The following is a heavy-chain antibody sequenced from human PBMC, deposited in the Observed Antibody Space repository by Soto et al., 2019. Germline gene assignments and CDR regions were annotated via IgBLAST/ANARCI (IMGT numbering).Heavy chain of an antibody. V-gene: IGHV3-30-3*01. CDR1: GFTFSSYA. J-gene: IGHJ6*02. D-gene: IGHD1-1*01. CDR2: ISYDGSNK. Sequence: ESGGGVVQPGRSLRLSCAASGFTFSSYAMHWVRQAPGKGLEWVAVISYDGSNKYYADSVKGRFTISRDNSKNTLYLQVNSLRAEDTAVYYCARDRLRYNWNDFPYYYYGMDVWGQGTTVTVSS. CDR3: ARDRLRYNWNDFPYYYYGMDV.